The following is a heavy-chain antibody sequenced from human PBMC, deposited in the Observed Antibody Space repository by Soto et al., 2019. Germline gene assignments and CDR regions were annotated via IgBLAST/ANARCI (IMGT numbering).Heavy chain of an antibody. CDR3: IWKPRGYSGYVDS. V-gene: IGHV3-49*03. CDR1: GFTFGDYA. D-gene: IGHD5-12*01. J-gene: IGHJ4*02. CDR2: MRSKVYGETT. Sequence: GGSLRLSCTASGFTFGDYAMSWFRQAPGKGLEWVGFMRSKVYGETTLYAASVRGRFTISRDDSKTIAYLQMNSLKTEDTAVYYCIWKPRGYSGYVDSWGQRHLVPVSP.